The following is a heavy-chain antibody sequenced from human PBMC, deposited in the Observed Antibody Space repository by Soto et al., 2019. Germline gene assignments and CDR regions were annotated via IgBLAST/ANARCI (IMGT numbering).Heavy chain of an antibody. CDR3: TTDRPYCSSTSCYSRRYYGMDV. J-gene: IGHJ6*02. Sequence: EVQLVESGGGLVKPGGSLRLSCAASGFTFSNAWMNWVRQAPGKGLEWVGRIKSKTDGGTTDYAAPVKGRFTIARDDSKNTLYLQMNRLKTEDTAVYYCTTDRPYCSSTSCYSRRYYGMDVWGQGTTVTVSS. D-gene: IGHD2-2*01. CDR1: GFTFSNAW. V-gene: IGHV3-15*07. CDR2: IKSKTDGGTT.